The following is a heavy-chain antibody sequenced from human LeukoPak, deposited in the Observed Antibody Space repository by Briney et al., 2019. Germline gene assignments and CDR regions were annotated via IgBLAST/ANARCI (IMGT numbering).Heavy chain of an antibody. V-gene: IGHV3-23*01. Sequence: GGSLRLSCAASGFRFSSYGMHWVRQAPGKGLEWVSAISGSGGSTYYADSVKGRFTISRDNSKNSLYLQMNSLRAEDTAVYYCARREMDIVVVPAAREGGVDAFDIWGQGTMVTVSS. J-gene: IGHJ3*02. CDR2: ISGSGGST. D-gene: IGHD2-2*03. CDR1: GFRFSSYG. CDR3: ARREMDIVVVPAAREGGVDAFDI.